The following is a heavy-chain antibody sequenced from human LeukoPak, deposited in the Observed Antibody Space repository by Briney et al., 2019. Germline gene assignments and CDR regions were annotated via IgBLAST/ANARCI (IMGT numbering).Heavy chain of an antibody. J-gene: IGHJ4*02. V-gene: IGHV3-23*01. CDR1: GFTFSSYA. CDR3: AKGTAVADIYFDQ. CDR2: ISGSGGST. Sequence: GGSLRLSCAASGFTFSSYAMSWVRQAPGKGLEWVSAISGSGGSTFYADSVKGRFTISRDNSKNTLFLQMNSLRAEDTAVYYCAKGTAVADIYFDQWGQGTLVTVSS. D-gene: IGHD6-19*01.